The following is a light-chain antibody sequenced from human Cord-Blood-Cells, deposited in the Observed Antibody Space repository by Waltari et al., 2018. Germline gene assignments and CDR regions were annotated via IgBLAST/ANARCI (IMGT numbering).Light chain of an antibody. CDR3: QAWDSSTDPPGDVV. CDR1: KLGDKY. Sequence: GDKLGDKYACWYQQKPGQSPVLVIYQDSKRPSGIPERFSGSNSGNTATLTISGTQAMDEADYYCQAWDSSTDPPGDVVFGGGTKLTVL. CDR2: QDS. J-gene: IGLJ2*01. V-gene: IGLV3-1*01.